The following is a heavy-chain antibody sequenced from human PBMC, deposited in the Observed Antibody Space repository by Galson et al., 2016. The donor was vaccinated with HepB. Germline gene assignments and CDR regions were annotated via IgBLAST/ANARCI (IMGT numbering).Heavy chain of an antibody. CDR1: VGSFSGYY. Sequence: SETLSLTCAVYVGSFSGYYLTWIRQPPGKGLEWIGEVHPSGSTYYNTSHQSRVTITVDTSRNQFPLKLTSVTAAATADSYCARDTDRANVGDSWGQGTLVTVSS. CDR3: ARDTDRANVGDS. CDR2: VHPSGST. V-gene: IGHV4-34*01. J-gene: IGHJ4*02.